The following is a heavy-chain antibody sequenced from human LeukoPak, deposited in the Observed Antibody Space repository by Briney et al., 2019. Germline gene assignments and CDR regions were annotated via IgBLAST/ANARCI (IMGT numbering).Heavy chain of an antibody. CDR3: ARRTGPLYFDY. Sequence: GESLKISCKGSGYSFSSYWIGWVRQMPGKGLEWMGIIYPGDSVTTYSPSFQGQVTISADKSISSAYLQWSSLKASDTAMYYCARRTGPLYFDYWGQGTLVTVSS. J-gene: IGHJ4*02. CDR1: GYSFSSYW. V-gene: IGHV5-51*01. CDR2: IYPGDSVT. D-gene: IGHD1-14*01.